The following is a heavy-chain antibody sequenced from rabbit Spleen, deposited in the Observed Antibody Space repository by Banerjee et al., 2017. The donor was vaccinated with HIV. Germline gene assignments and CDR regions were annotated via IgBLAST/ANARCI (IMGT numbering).Heavy chain of an antibody. CDR3: ARSYNGDDYAMDL. CDR2: INTITGKT. CDR1: GFSFSNKAV. D-gene: IGHD2-1*01. Sequence: QEQLVESGGGLVRPEGSLKLSCTASGFSFSNKAVMCWVRQAPGKGLQWIGCINTITGKTVYATWAKGRFTISRASSTTVFLQMTSLTAADTATYFCARSYNGDDYAMDLWGPGTLVTVS. J-gene: IGHJ6*01. V-gene: IGHV1S45*01.